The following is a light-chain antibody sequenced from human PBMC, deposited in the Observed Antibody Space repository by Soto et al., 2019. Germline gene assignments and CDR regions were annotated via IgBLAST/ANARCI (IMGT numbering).Light chain of an antibody. CDR1: SSNIGAGYD. CDR2: GTS. J-gene: IGLJ2*01. V-gene: IGLV1-40*01. CDR3: QSYDSSLSVL. Sequence: QSVLTQPPSVSGAPGQRVTISCTGSSSNIGAGYDVHWYQQLPGTAPKLLIYGTSNRPSGDPDRFSGSKSGASASLANTGLQAEDEADYYCQSYDSSLSVLFGGGTKRTVL.